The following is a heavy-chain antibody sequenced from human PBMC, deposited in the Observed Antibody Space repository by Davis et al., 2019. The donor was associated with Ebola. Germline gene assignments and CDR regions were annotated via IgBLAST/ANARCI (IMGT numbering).Heavy chain of an antibody. CDR3: ARLSVRGAIYYDY. J-gene: IGHJ4*02. D-gene: IGHD3-10*02. CDR1: GFTFSSYA. CDR2: IDPSDSYT. Sequence: GESLKISCAASGFTFSSYAMSWVRQMPGKGLEWMGRIDPSDSYTNYSPSFQGHVTISADKSISTAYLQWSSLKASDTAMYYCARLSVRGAIYYDYWGQGTLVTVSS. V-gene: IGHV5-10-1*01.